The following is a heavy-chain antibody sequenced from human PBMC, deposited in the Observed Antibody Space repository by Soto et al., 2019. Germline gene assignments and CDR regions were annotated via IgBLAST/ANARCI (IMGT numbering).Heavy chain of an antibody. CDR2: IYYSGST. CDR1: GGSISSYY. V-gene: IGHV4-59*01. CDR3: ARTNLKYYYYYGMDV. Sequence: SETLSLTCTVSGGSISSYYWSWIRQPPGKGLEWIGYIYYSGSTNYNPSLKSRVTISVDTSKNQFSLKLSSVTAADTAVYYCARTNLKYYYYYGMDVWGQGTTVT. J-gene: IGHJ6*02.